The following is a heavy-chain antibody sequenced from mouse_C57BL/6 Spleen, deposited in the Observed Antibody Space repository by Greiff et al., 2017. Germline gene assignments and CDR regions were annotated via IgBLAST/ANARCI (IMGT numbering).Heavy chain of an antibody. D-gene: IGHD1-1*01. CDR1: GYTFTSYW. J-gene: IGHJ2*01. Sequence: QVHVKQPGTELVKPGASVKLSCKASGYTFTSYWMHWVKQRPGQGLEWIGNINPSNGGTNYNEKFKSKATLTVDKSSSTAYMQLSSLTSEDSAVYYCARSTTVVAPYFDYWGQGTTLTVSS. V-gene: IGHV1-53*01. CDR3: ARSTTVVAPYFDY. CDR2: INPSNGGT.